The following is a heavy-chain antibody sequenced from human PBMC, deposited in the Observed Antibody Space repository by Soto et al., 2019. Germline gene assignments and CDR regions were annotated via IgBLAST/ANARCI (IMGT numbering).Heavy chain of an antibody. V-gene: IGHV4-31*03. Sequence: QVQLQESGPGLVKPSQTLSLTCTVSGGSISSGDYYWSWIRQHPGKGLEWIWYIYYSGSTYYNPSLKSRVTXSXDXXKNQFSLKLSSVTAADTAVYYCARWWSGSRQGFDPWGQGTLVTVSS. J-gene: IGHJ5*02. D-gene: IGHD3-3*01. CDR1: GGSISSGDYY. CDR3: ARWWSGSRQGFDP. CDR2: IYYSGST.